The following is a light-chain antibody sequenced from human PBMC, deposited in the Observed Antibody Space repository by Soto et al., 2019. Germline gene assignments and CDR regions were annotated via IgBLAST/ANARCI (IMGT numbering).Light chain of an antibody. V-gene: IGKV1-39*01. CDR3: QQSYRSPYT. Sequence: DIQMTQSPSSLSASVGDRVTLTCRASQIINTYLNWYQQKPGKPPKLLIFGASSLRSGVPSMFSGTGSGTDFTLTINSLQPDDFATYYYQQSYRSPYTFGQGTKLEIK. CDR1: QIINTY. J-gene: IGKJ2*01. CDR2: GAS.